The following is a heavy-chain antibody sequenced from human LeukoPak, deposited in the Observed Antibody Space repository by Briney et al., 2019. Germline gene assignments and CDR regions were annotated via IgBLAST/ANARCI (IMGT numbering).Heavy chain of an antibody. CDR1: GFTFSTYS. Sequence: GSLRLSCAASGFTFSTYSMNWVRQAPGKGLEWVSSISSSSSYIYYADSVKGRFTISRDNAKNSLLLQMNSLRAEDTAVYYCARDQPNYDILTGYYPFDYWGQGTLVTVSS. CDR3: ARDQPNYDILTGYYPFDY. CDR2: ISSSSSYI. D-gene: IGHD3-9*01. J-gene: IGHJ4*02. V-gene: IGHV3-21*01.